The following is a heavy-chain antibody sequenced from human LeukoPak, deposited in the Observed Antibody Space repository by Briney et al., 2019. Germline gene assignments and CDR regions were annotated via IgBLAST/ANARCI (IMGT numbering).Heavy chain of an antibody. CDR1: GFTFSSYW. D-gene: IGHD3-10*01. Sequence: GGSLRLSCAASGFTFSSYWMSWVRQAPGKGLEWVANIKQDGSEKYYADSVKGRFTISRDNSKNTLYLQMNSLRAEDTAVYYCAKDIYGLTMAGYYYYYGMDVWGQGTTVTVSS. CDR2: IKQDGSEK. J-gene: IGHJ6*02. V-gene: IGHV3-7*01. CDR3: AKDIYGLTMAGYYYYYGMDV.